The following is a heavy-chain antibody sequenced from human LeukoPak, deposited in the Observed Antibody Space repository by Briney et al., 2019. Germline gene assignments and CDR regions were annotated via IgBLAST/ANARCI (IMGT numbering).Heavy chain of an antibody. CDR3: AKDRYRYSSSWTPFDY. CDR2: ISWNSGSI. J-gene: IGHJ4*02. D-gene: IGHD6-13*01. V-gene: IGHV3-9*01. CDR1: GFTFDDYA. Sequence: LSGRSLRLSCAASGFTFDDYAMHWVRQAPGKGLEWVSGISWNSGSIGYGDPVKGRFTISRDNAKHSLYLKMNSLRAEDTALYYCAKDRYRYSSSWTPFDYWGQGTLVTVSS.